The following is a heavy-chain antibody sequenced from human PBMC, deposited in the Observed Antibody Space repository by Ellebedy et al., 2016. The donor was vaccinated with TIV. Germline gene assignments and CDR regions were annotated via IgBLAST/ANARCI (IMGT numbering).Heavy chain of an antibody. Sequence: SETLSLTXAVYGGSFSDYYWTWIRQSPGKGLEWIGEINDSGNTNYNPSLESRVTISVDTSKNQFSLKLSSVTAADTAVYYCARVVRIAAAVNSRGMDVWGQGTTVTVSS. D-gene: IGHD6-13*01. V-gene: IGHV4-34*01. CDR3: ARVVRIAAAVNSRGMDV. CDR2: INDSGNT. J-gene: IGHJ6*02. CDR1: GGSFSDYY.